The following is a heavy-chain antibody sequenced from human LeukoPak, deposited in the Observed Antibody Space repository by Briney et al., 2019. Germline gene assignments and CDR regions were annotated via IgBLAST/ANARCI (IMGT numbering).Heavy chain of an antibody. CDR3: AIHFYGDNVGQTSYVGY. D-gene: IGHD4-17*01. Sequence: PGGSLRLSCAASGFTFSNAWMSWVRQAPGKGLEWVGRIKRKTDGGPADYAAPVKGRFTISRDDSKNTLYLQMNSLKTEDTAVYYCAIHFYGDNVGQTSYVGYWGQGNLVTVSS. J-gene: IGHJ4*02. V-gene: IGHV3-15*01. CDR1: GFTFSNAW. CDR2: IKRKTDGGPA.